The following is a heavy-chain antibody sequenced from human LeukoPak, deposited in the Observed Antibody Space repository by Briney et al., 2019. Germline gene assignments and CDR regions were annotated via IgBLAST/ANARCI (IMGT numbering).Heavy chain of an antibody. J-gene: IGHJ4*02. CDR2: ISYDGRNK. D-gene: IGHD6-13*01. V-gene: IGHV3-30*04. CDR3: AKDPGIAAAEYYFDY. CDR1: GFSFSSYA. Sequence: GGSLRLSCAASGFSFSSYAMHWVRQAPGKGLEWVAAISYDGRNKYYADSVKGRFTISRDNSKNTLYLQMNSLRAEDTAVYYCAKDPGIAAAEYYFDYWGQGTLVTVSS.